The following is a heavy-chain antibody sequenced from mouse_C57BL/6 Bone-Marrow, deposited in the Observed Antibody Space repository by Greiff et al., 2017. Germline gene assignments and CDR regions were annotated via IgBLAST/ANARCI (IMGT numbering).Heavy chain of an antibody. Sequence: QVQLQQPGAELVMPGASVKLSCKASGYTFTSYWMHWVKQRPGQGLEWIGEIDPSDSYTNYNQKFKGKSTLTVDKSSSTAYMQLSSLTSEDSAVYYGAGLGERPYYFDYWGQGTTLTVSS. CDR2: IDPSDSYT. J-gene: IGHJ2*01. CDR1: GYTFTSYW. D-gene: IGHD1-2*01. CDR3: AGLGERPYYFDY. V-gene: IGHV1-69*01.